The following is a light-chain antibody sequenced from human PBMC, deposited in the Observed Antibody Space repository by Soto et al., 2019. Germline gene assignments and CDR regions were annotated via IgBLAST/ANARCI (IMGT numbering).Light chain of an antibody. CDR1: QTISSW. CDR2: KAS. J-gene: IGKJ5*01. CDR3: QQSYSTPIT. Sequence: DIQMTQSRSTLSGSVGYIVTITCLASQTISSWLAWYKQKPGKAPKLLSYKASTLKSGVPSRVRGSGSGTEFTLTISSLQPDDFATYYCQQSYSTPITFGQGTRLEIK. V-gene: IGKV1-5*03.